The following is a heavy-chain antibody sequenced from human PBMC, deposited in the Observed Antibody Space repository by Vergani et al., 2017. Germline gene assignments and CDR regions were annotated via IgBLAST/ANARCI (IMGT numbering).Heavy chain of an antibody. CDR1: GFTFDDYA. D-gene: IGHD3-9*01. J-gene: IGHJ4*02. CDR3: AKGRTGYFVDY. CDR2: ISWNSGSI. Sequence: EVQLVESGGGVVQPGRSLRLSCAASGFTFDDYAMHWVRQAPGKGLEWVSGISWNSGSIGYADSVKGRFTISRDNAKNSLYLQMNSLRAEDTALYYCAKGRTGYFVDYWGQGTLVTVSS. V-gene: IGHV3-9*01.